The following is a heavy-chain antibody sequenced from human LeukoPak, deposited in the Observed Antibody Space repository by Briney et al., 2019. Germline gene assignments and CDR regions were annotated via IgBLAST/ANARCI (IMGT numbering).Heavy chain of an antibody. CDR2: TYTGGNS. CDR1: GGSITSGSYY. Sequence: PSETLSLTCTVSGGSITSGSYYWGWIRQPPGKGLEWVSVTYTGGNSYYADSVKGRFIISRDISKNTLYLQMNSLRAEDSALYYCARGGRGSAAVVAPRSFDIWGQGTMVTVSS. CDR3: ARGGRGSAAVVAPRSFDI. J-gene: IGHJ3*02. D-gene: IGHD3-22*01. V-gene: IGHV3-53*01.